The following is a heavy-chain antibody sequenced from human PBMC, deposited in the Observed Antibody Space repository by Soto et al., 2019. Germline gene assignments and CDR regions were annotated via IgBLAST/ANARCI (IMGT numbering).Heavy chain of an antibody. CDR1: GYTFTSYG. CDR3: ARDLTRGLGDY. CDR2: ISVHNGNT. D-gene: IGHD3-10*01. Sequence: QVQLVQSGAEVKKPGASGKVSCKASGYTFTSYGISWVRQAPGQGLEWMGWISVHNGNTKYAPKLQGRVTMTTDTTTSTAYTEVRSLRTDDTAVYYCARDLTRGLGDYWGQGTLVTVSS. J-gene: IGHJ4*02. V-gene: IGHV1-18*01.